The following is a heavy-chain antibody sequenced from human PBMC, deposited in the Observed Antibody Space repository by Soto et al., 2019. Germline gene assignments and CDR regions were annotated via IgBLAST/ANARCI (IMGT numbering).Heavy chain of an antibody. CDR1: GFTFSSYA. Sequence: QVQLVESGGGVVQPGRSLRLSCAASGFTFSSYAMHWVRQAPGKGLEWVAVISYDGSNKYYADSVKGRFTISRDNSKNTLYLPMNSLRAEDTAVYYCASPYYGSGSYALGYWGQGTLVTVSS. CDR2: ISYDGSNK. CDR3: ASPYYGSGSYALGY. J-gene: IGHJ4*02. D-gene: IGHD3-10*01. V-gene: IGHV3-30-3*01.